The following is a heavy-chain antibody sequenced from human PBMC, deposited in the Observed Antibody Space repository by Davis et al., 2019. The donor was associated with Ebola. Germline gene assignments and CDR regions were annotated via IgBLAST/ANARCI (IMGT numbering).Heavy chain of an antibody. V-gene: IGHV3-23*01. D-gene: IGHD4-17*01. J-gene: IGHJ6*03. CDR1: GFTFSSYA. Sequence: GESLKISCAASGFTFSSYAMSWVRQAPGKGLEWVSAISGSGGSTYYADSVKGRFTISRDNSKNTLYLQMNSLRAEDTAVYYCAKDNEVTTWVGIDFYYYYVDVWGKGTTVTVSS. CDR2: ISGSGGST. CDR3: AKDNEVTTWVGIDFYYYYVDV.